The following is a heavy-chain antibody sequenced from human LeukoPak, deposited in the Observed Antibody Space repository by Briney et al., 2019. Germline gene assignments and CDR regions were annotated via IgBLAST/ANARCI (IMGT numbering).Heavy chain of an antibody. D-gene: IGHD6-19*01. CDR1: GGSISSYY. CDR3: AATWFSLGSGWYGEGYYFDY. Sequence: NPSETLSLTCTVSGGSISSYYWSWIRQPPGKGLEWIGYIYYSGSTNYNPSLKSRVTISVDTSKNQFSLKLSSVTAADTAVYYCAATWFSLGSGWYGEGYYFDYWGQGTLVTVSS. J-gene: IGHJ4*02. CDR2: IYYSGST. V-gene: IGHV4-59*01.